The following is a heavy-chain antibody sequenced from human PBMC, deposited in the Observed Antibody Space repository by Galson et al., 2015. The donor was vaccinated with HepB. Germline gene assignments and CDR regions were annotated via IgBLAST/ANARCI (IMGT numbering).Heavy chain of an antibody. Sequence: SLRLSCAVSGFNFRSNWMSWVRQAPGKGLEWVANIKPDGSEKYYVDSVKGRFSISRDNTQKSLYLQMNSLRAEDTAVYYCAGGYFWFGEGLSDYWGQGTLVTVSS. CDR2: IKPDGSEK. CDR3: AGGYFWFGEGLSDY. CDR1: GFNFRSNW. D-gene: IGHD3-10*01. V-gene: IGHV3-7*03. J-gene: IGHJ4*02.